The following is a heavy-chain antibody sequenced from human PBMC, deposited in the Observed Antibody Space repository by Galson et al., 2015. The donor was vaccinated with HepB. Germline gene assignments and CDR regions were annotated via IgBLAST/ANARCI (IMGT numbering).Heavy chain of an antibody. V-gene: IGHV3-7*01. CDR3: ARRGLPYYFDY. CDR1: GFTFSSHW. CDR2: IKPDGSEK. Sequence: SLRLSCAASGFTFSSHWMSWVRQAPGKGLEWVANIKPDGSEKNYVDSVKGRFTISRDNSKNTLYLQMNSLRAEDTAVYYCARRGLPYYFDYWGQGTLVTVSS. D-gene: IGHD3-10*01. J-gene: IGHJ4*02.